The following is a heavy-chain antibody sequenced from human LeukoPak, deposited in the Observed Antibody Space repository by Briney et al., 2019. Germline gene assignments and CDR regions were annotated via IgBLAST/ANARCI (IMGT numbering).Heavy chain of an antibody. V-gene: IGHV1-18*01. Sequence: GASVKVSCKASGYTFTSYGISWVRQAPGQGLEWMGWISAYNGNTNYAQKLQGRVTMTTDTSTSTAYMELRSLRSGDTAVYYCARTPPVYGDYSPVDYWGQGTLVIVSS. J-gene: IGHJ4*02. D-gene: IGHD4-17*01. CDR2: ISAYNGNT. CDR3: ARTPPVYGDYSPVDY. CDR1: GYTFTSYG.